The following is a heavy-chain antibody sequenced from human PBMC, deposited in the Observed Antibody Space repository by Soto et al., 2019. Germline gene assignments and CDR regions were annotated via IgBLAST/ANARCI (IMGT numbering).Heavy chain of an antibody. J-gene: IGHJ4*02. CDR2: IIPILGIA. V-gene: IGHV1-69*04. CDR3: ARSPYCSGGSCYSTHLDY. CDR1: GYTFTNYE. Sequence: ASVKVSCKASGYTFTNYEINWVRQATGQGLEWMGRIIPILGIANYAQKFQGRVTITADKSTSTAYMELSSLRSEDTAVYYCARSPYCSGGSCYSTHLDYWGQGTLVTVSS. D-gene: IGHD2-15*01.